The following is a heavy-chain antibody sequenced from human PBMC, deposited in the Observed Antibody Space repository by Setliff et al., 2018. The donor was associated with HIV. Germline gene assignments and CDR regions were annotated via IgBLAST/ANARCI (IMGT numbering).Heavy chain of an antibody. CDR1: GGSIGSTDYY. V-gene: IGHV4-39*07. Sequence: LSLTCTVSGGSIGSTDYYWGWIRQPPGKGLEWIGTIDYSGNAYYNPSLKSRVTISVDTSKNQFSLKLRSVTAADTAVYYCASGYNYAYSDYWGQGTLVTVSS. CDR3: ASGYNYAYSDY. J-gene: IGHJ4*02. CDR2: IDYSGNA. D-gene: IGHD5-18*01.